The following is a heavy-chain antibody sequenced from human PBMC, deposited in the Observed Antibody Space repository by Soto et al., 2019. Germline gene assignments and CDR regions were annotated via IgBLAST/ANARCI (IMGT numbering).Heavy chain of an antibody. Sequence: EVQLVESGGGLVQPGGSLRLSCAASGFTFSSYSMNWVRQAPGKGLEWVSYISSGSSTIYYAVSVKGRFTISRDNAQNSLYLQMNSLRAEDTAVYYCAKTYSSGRGAFDVWGQGTMVTVSS. D-gene: IGHD6-19*01. V-gene: IGHV3-48*01. CDR2: ISSGSSTI. CDR3: AKTYSSGRGAFDV. J-gene: IGHJ3*01. CDR1: GFTFSSYS.